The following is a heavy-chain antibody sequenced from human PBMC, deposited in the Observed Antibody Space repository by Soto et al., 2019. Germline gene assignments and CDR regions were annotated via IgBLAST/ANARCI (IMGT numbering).Heavy chain of an antibody. J-gene: IGHJ4*02. CDR1: GGSISSYY. CDR2: IYYSGST. CDR3: ARRYGWNFDF. V-gene: IGHV4-59*08. D-gene: IGHD6-19*01. Sequence: SETLSLTCTVSGGSISSYYWSWIRQPPGKGLEWIGYIYYSGSTNYNPSLKSRVTISVDTSKNQFSLRLSSVTAADTAVYYCARRYGWNFDFWGQGTLVTVSS.